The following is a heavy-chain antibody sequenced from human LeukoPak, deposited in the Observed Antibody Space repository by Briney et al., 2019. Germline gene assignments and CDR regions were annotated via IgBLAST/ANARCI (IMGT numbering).Heavy chain of an antibody. Sequence: PGGSLRLSCAASGFTVSNNYMSWVRQAPGKGLEWVSVIYSGGSTYYADSVKGRFTISRDSSKNTLHLQMNSLRAEDTAVYYCAREVRARDLYYYYGMDVWGQGTTVTVSS. CDR2: IYSGGST. J-gene: IGHJ6*02. V-gene: IGHV3-66*01. D-gene: IGHD2-2*01. CDR1: GFTVSNNY. CDR3: AREVRARDLYYYYGMDV.